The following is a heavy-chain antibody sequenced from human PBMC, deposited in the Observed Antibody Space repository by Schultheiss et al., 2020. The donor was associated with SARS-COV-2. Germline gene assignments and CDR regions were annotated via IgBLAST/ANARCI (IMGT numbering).Heavy chain of an antibody. J-gene: IGHJ6*02. V-gene: IGHV1-18*01. D-gene: IGHD3-22*01. CDR3: ARVYYDDYGMDV. CDR2: INPNSGGT. CDR1: GGTFTSYG. Sequence: ASVKVSCKASGGTFTSYGISWVRQAPGQGLEWMGWINPNSGGTNYAQKFQGRVTMTRDTSTSTAYMELRSLRSDDTAVYYCARVYYDDYGMDVWGQGTTVTVSS.